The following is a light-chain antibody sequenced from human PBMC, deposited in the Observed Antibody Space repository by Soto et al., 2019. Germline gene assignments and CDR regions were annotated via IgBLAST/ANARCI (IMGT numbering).Light chain of an antibody. CDR2: DAS. Sequence: PVERATLYCRASQSVSSYLAWYQQKPGQAPRLLIYDASNRATGIPARFSGSGSGTDFTLTISSLEPEDFAVYYCQQRSNWPPITFGQGTRLEIK. V-gene: IGKV3-11*01. J-gene: IGKJ5*01. CDR1: QSVSSY. CDR3: QQRSNWPPIT.